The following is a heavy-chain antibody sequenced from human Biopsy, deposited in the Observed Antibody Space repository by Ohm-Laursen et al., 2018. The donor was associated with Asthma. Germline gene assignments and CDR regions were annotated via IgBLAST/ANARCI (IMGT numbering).Heavy chain of an antibody. D-gene: IGHD3-10*01. CDR3: AIAVYYSLYYGIDV. CDR2: ISVYNGNT. CDR1: GYTFNSAG. V-gene: IGHV1-18*01. J-gene: IGHJ6*02. Sequence: ASVKVSCKASGYTFNSAGITWVRQAPGQGLEWMGWISVYNGNTKVAQKLQDRVTMITDTSTSTAYMELRSLISDDTAVYFCAIAVYYSLYYGIDVCSLRSPVPVS.